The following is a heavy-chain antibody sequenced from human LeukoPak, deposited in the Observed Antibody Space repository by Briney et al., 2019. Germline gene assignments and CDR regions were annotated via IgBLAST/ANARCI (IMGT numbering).Heavy chain of an antibody. CDR1: GFTFSSYS. V-gene: IGHV3-21*01. J-gene: IGHJ4*02. Sequence: GGSLRLSCAASGFTFSSYSMNWVRQAPGKGLEWVSSISSSSSYIYYADSVKGRFTISRDNAKNSLYLQMNSLRAEDTAVYYCARDDYDILTGYYLTPMNDWGQGTLVTVSS. D-gene: IGHD3-9*01. CDR3: ARDDYDILTGYYLTPMND. CDR2: ISSSSSYI.